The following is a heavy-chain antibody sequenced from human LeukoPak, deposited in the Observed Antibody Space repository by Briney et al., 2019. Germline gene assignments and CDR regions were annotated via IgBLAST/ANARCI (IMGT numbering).Heavy chain of an antibody. CDR2: TSGSGGST. Sequence: GGSLRLSCAASGFTFSSYAMSWVRQAPGKGLEWVSATSGSGGSTYYADSVKGRFTISRDNSKNTLYLQMNSLRAEDAAVYYCASTYYYDSSGYYFSAEYFQHWGQGTLVTVSS. CDR3: ASTYYYDSSGYYFSAEYFQH. J-gene: IGHJ1*01. D-gene: IGHD3-22*01. CDR1: GFTFSSYA. V-gene: IGHV3-23*01.